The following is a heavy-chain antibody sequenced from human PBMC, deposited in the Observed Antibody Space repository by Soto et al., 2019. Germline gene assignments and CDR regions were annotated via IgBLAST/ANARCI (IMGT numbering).Heavy chain of an antibody. V-gene: IGHV4-34*01. CDR3: ARSDNRNSLYGVDV. CDR1: GGSLSGYY. J-gene: IGHJ6*02. Sequence: SETLSLTCAVQGGSLSGYYWSWIRQSPGKGLEWIGEIDHRGSSDYNPSLKSRVTISIDASKNHVTLELTSVTAADTAVYYCARSDNRNSLYGVDVWGQGTAVTVSS. D-gene: IGHD1-7*01. CDR2: IDHRGSS.